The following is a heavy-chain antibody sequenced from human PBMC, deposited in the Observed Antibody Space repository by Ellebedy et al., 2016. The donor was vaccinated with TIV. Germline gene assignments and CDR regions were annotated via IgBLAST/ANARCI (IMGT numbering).Heavy chain of an antibody. CDR2: ISWNSGSI. D-gene: IGHD2-21*02. CDR1: GFTSDDYAFDDYA. J-gene: IGHJ6*02. Sequence: GGSLRLXXAASGFTSDDYAFDDYAMHWVRQAPGKGLEWVSGISWNSGSILYADSVKGRFTISRDNAKNSLYLQMNSLRPEDTALYYCAKDIRYCGGDCYEVDYYYGMDVWGQGTTVTVSS. CDR3: AKDIRYCGGDCYEVDYYYGMDV. V-gene: IGHV3-9*01.